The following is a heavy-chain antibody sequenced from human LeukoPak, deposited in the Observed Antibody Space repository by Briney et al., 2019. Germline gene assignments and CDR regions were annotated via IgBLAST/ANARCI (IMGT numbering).Heavy chain of an antibody. Sequence: GGSLRLSCAASGFTFSRYGMHWVRQAPGKGLEWVAVILYDGSNKDYADSVKGRFTISRHNSKNTLFLQMNSLRAEDTAVYYCAKGLCSGGSCGPIDYWGQGTLVTVSS. CDR2: ILYDGSNK. J-gene: IGHJ4*02. D-gene: IGHD2-15*01. CDR3: AKGLCSGGSCGPIDY. CDR1: GFTFSRYG. V-gene: IGHV3-33*05.